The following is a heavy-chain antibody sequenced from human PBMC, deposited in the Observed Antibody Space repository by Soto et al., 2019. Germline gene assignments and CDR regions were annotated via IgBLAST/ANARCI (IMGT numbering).Heavy chain of an antibody. CDR2: IYSGGST. Sequence: GESLKISCAASGFTVSSNYMSWVRQAPGKGLEWVSVIYSGGSTYYADSVKGRFTISRHNSKNTLYLQMNSLRAEDTAVYYCAGHDSSGYYFDYWGQGTLVTVSS. D-gene: IGHD3-22*01. CDR3: AGHDSSGYYFDY. CDR1: GFTVSSNY. J-gene: IGHJ4*02. V-gene: IGHV3-66*04.